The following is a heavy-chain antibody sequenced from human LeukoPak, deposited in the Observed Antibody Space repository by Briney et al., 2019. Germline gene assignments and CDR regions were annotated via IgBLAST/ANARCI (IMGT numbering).Heavy chain of an antibody. D-gene: IGHD6-19*01. V-gene: IGHV1-2*02. CDR2: INPNSGGT. J-gene: IGHJ6*03. CDR1: GYTFTGYY. CDR3: ARGVYSSGWYDRVDYYYYMDV. Sequence: GASVKVSCKASGYTFTGYYMHWVRQAPGQGLEWMGWINPNSGGTNYAQKFQGRVTMTRDTSISTAYMELSRVRSDDTAVYYCARGVYSSGWYDRVDYYYYMDVWGKGTTVTISS.